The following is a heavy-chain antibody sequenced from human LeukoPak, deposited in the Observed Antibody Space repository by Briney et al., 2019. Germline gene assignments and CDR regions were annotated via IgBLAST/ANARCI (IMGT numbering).Heavy chain of an antibody. Sequence: VKVSCKASGGTFSSYAISWVRQAPRQGLEWRGGIIPIFGTANYAQKFQGRVTITADESTSTAYMELSSLRSEDTAVYYCARMTSPYYDDSSGYSCWGQGTLVTVSS. V-gene: IGHV1-69*01. D-gene: IGHD3-22*01. J-gene: IGHJ4*01. CDR1: GGTFSSYA. CDR2: IIPIFGTA. CDR3: ARMTSPYYDDSSGYSC.